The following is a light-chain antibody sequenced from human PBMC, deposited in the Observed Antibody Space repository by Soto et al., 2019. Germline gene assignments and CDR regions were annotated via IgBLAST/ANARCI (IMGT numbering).Light chain of an antibody. J-gene: IGLJ2*01. Sequence: QSVLTQPPSVSAAPGQTVTISCSGISSNIGNTYVSWFQQLPGTAPKLFIYDNNKRPSGIPDRFSGSKSGTSATLGITGLQTGDEADYYCGTWDSNLSVGLFGGGTKLTVL. CDR2: DNN. CDR3: GTWDSNLSVGL. V-gene: IGLV1-51*01. CDR1: SSNIGNTY.